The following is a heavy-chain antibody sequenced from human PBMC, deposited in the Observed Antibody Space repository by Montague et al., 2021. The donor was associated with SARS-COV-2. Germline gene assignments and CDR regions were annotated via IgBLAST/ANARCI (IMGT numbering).Heavy chain of an antibody. J-gene: IGHJ5*02. Sequence: SLRLSCAASGFTFSNYGIHWVRQAPGRGLEWVAVISYDGTNEYYADSVKGRFSISRDNSKNTLYLQMNSLRTDDTAVYYCTKGANYYDILTGIWSDPWGQGTLVTVSS. V-gene: IGHV3-30*18. CDR3: TKGANYYDILTGIWSDP. CDR1: GFTFSNYG. CDR2: ISYDGTNE. D-gene: IGHD3-9*01.